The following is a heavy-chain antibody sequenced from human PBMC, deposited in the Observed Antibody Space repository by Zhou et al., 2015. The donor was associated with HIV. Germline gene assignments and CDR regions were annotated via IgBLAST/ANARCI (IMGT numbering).Heavy chain of an antibody. CDR1: GYTFTSYG. Sequence: QVQLVQSGAEVKKPGASVKVSCKASGYTFTSYGISWVRQAPGQGLEWMGWISAYNGNTNYAQKLQGRVTMTTDTSTSTAYMELSSLRSEDTAVYYXARIRYYDSSWLLPPFWDWGQGTLVHRLL. J-gene: IGHJ4*02. D-gene: IGHD3-22*01. CDR2: ISAYNGNT. V-gene: IGHV1-18*01. CDR3: ARIRYYDSSWLLPPFWD.